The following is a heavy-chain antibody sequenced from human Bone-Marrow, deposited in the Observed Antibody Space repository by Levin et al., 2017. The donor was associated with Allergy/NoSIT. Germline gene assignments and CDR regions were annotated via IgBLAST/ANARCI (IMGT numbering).Heavy chain of an antibody. CDR2: IYSGGVRSDGST. Sequence: GESLKISCAASGFGVSNHYMSWVRQAPGKGLEWVSIIYSGGVRSDGSTNYADSVKGRFTISRDNSKNTLYLQMNRLRAEDTAIYYCARVDSAYDYVDLWGQGTLVIVSS. J-gene: IGHJ4*02. V-gene: IGHV3-53*01. CDR3: ARVDSAYDYVDL. D-gene: IGHD5-12*01. CDR1: GFGVSNHY.